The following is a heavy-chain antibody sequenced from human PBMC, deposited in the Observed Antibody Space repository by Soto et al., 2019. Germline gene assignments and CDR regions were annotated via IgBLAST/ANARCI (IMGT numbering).Heavy chain of an antibody. Sequence: PSETLSLTCTVSGGSVSSASYYCSWIRQPPGRGLEWIGHIYYSGRINYNPSLKSRVTISVDTSKNQFSLKLSSVTAADTAVYYCAREMAQLAYIWFDPWGQGTLVTVSS. V-gene: IGHV4-61*01. CDR1: GGSVSSASYY. D-gene: IGHD6-13*01. J-gene: IGHJ5*02. CDR2: IYYSGRI. CDR3: AREMAQLAYIWFDP.